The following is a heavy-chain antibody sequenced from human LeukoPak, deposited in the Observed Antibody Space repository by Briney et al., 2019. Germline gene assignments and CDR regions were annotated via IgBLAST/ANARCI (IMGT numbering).Heavy chain of an antibody. CDR2: ISSSGNII. CDR1: GFTFSDYY. D-gene: IGHD1-20*01. CDR3: ARRRYNWNAIDY. V-gene: IGHV3-11*01. J-gene: IGHJ4*02. Sequence: GGSLRLSCAASGFTFSDYYMSWIRQAPGKGLEWVSYISSSGNIIYYADSVKGRFTISRDNAKNSLYLQMNSLRAEDTAVYYCARRRYNWNAIDYWGQGTWSPSPQ.